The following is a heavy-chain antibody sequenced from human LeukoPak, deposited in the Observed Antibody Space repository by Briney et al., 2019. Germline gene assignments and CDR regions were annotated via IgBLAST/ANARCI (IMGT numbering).Heavy chain of an antibody. D-gene: IGHD3-3*01. J-gene: IGHJ6*03. CDR1: GITLSNAW. CDR3: ARAQTYYDFWSGYSSDYYYMDV. V-gene: IGHV3-48*01. Sequence: PGGSLRLSCAASGITLSNAWMNWMRQAPGKGLEWVSCISSSSSTIYYADSVKGRFTISRDNAKNSLYLQMNSLRAEDTAVYYCARAQTYYDFWSGYSSDYYYMDVWGKGTTVTVSS. CDR2: ISSSSSTI.